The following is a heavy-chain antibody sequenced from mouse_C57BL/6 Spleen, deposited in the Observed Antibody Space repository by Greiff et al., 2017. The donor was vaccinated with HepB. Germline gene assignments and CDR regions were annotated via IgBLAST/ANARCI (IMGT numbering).Heavy chain of an antibody. CDR3: ARYSNYPSRYAMDY. CDR1: GYTFTSYG. CDR2: IYPRCGNT. J-gene: IGHJ4*01. D-gene: IGHD2-5*01. V-gene: IGHV1-81*01. Sequence: QVQLQQSGAELARPGASVKLSCKASGYTFTSYGISWVKQRTGQGLEWIGEIYPRCGNTYYNEKFKGKATLTADKSSSTAYMELRSLTSEDSAVYFCARYSNYPSRYAMDYWGQGTSVTVSS.